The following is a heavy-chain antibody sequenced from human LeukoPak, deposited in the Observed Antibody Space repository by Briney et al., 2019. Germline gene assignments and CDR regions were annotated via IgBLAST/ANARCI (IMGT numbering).Heavy chain of an antibody. D-gene: IGHD3-10*01. Sequence: GGSLRLSCAASGFTFDDYGMSWVRQAPGKGLEWVSGINWNGGSTGYADSVKGRFTISRDNAKNSLYLQMNSLRAEDTAVYYCARAVLLWFGEQYYFDYWGQGTLVTVSS. V-gene: IGHV3-20*04. CDR1: GFTFDDYG. CDR2: INWNGGST. CDR3: ARAVLLWFGEQYYFDY. J-gene: IGHJ4*02.